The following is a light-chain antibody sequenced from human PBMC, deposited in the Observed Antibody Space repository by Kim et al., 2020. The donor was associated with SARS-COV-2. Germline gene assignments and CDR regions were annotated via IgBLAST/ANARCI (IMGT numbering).Light chain of an antibody. CDR2: VAS. V-gene: IGKV3-20*01. J-gene: IGKJ3*01. CDR1: QSIGSIS. Sequence: EIVLTQSPGTLSCSPGERATLSCRASQSIGSISLAWYQQKPGQAPRLLIYVASTRATGVPDRFRGSGSGTDFTLTITRLETEDFAVYYCEHYSRAIRTFGAGTQGDIK. CDR3: EHYSRAIRT.